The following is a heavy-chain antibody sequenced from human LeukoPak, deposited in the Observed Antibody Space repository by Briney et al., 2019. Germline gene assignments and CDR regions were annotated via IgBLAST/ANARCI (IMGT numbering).Heavy chain of an antibody. D-gene: IGHD3-10*01. J-gene: IGHJ4*02. CDR1: GFTFSTYG. V-gene: IGHV3-23*01. CDR2: ISGSGVST. CDR3: AKDVRGITLVRGGHDY. Sequence: GGSLRLSCAASGFTFSTYGLSWVRQAPGKGLEWVSAISGSGVSTYYADSVKGRFTISRDNSKNTVYLQMNSLRAEDTAVYYCAKDVRGITLVRGGHDYWGQGTLVTVSS.